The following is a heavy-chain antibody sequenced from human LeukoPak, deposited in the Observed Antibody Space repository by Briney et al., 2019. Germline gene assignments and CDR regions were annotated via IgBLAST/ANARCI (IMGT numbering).Heavy chain of an antibody. Sequence: ASVKVSCKSSGYTFTAYYMHWVRQAPGQGPEWMGWINPNSGGTNYAQKFQGRVTMTRDTSISTAYMELNRLTSDDTAVYYCAREGDVVADVNWFDPWGQGTLVTVSS. CDR3: AREGDVVADVNWFDP. V-gene: IGHV1-2*02. J-gene: IGHJ5*02. D-gene: IGHD2-2*01. CDR2: INPNSGGT. CDR1: GYTFTAYY.